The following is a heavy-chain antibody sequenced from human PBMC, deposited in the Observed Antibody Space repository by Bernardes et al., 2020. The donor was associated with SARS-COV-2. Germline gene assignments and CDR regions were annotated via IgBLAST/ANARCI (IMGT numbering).Heavy chain of an antibody. D-gene: IGHD3-10*01. V-gene: IGHV4-59*08. CDR1: GGSISSYY. CDR3: ARIRGGGSYDAFDI. CDR2: IDYSGST. J-gene: IGHJ3*02. Sequence: ETLSLTCTVSGGSISSYYWSWIRQPPGKGLEWIGYIDYSGSTNYNPSLKSRVTLSVDTSKNQFSLKLSSVTAADTAVYYCARIRGGGSYDAFDIWGQGTMVTVSS.